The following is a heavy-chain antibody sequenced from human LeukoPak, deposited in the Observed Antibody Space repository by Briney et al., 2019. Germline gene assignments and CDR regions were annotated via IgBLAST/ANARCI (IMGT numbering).Heavy chain of an antibody. CDR3: ARQDGYNWPLDY. V-gene: IGHV5-51*01. CDR1: GYSFTNYW. D-gene: IGHD5-24*01. J-gene: IGHJ4*02. CDR2: IYPGNSDT. Sequence: GESLKISCQGSGYSFTNYWIGWVRQMPGKDLEWMGVIYPGNSDTRYSPSFQGQVTISADKSISTAYLQWSSLKASDTAMYYCARQDGYNWPLDYWGQGTLVTVSS.